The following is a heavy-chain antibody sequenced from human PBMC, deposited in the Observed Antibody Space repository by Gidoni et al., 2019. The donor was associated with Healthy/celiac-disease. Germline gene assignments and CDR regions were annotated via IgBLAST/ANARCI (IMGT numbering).Heavy chain of an antibody. CDR3: AVRTRGYFDY. D-gene: IGHD2-2*01. V-gene: IGHV2-5*02. CDR2: IYWDADK. Sequence: QITLKESGPTLVKPTQTLTLTFTFSGFSLSTSGVGVGWIRQPPGKALEWIALIYWDADKRYSPSLKSRLTNTKDTSRNQVVLTKTNMDPVDTATYYCAVRTRGYFDYWGQGTLVTVSS. CDR1: GFSLSTSGVG. J-gene: IGHJ4*02.